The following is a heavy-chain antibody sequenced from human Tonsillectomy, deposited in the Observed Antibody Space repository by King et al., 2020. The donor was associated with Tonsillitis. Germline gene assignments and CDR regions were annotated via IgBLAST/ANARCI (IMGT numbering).Heavy chain of an antibody. D-gene: IGHD3-10*01. V-gene: IGHV4-34*01. Sequence: VQLQQWGAGLLKPSETLSLTCAVSGGSFSGYYWSWIRQSPGKGLEWIGEISHGGTTNYNMSLKSRVTVSLDTSKNQFSLTLNSVTAADTAVYYCARGRGLRLFDYWGQGALVAVSS. CDR2: ISHGGTT. J-gene: IGHJ4*02. CDR1: GGSFSGYY. CDR3: ARGRGLRLFDY.